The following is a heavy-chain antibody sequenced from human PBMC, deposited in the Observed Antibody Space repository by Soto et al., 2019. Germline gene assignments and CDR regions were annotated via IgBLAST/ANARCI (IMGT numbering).Heavy chain of an antibody. J-gene: IGHJ4*02. CDR3: VKDLDFWSGYPKDYFDY. Sequence: GGSLRLSCSASGFTFSSYAMHWVRQAPGKGLEYVSAISSNGGSTYYADSVKGRFTISRDNSKNTLYLQMSSLRAEDTAVYYCVKDLDFWSGYPKDYFDYWGQGTLVTVS. CDR1: GFTFSSYA. V-gene: IGHV3-64D*08. CDR2: ISSNGGST. D-gene: IGHD3-3*01.